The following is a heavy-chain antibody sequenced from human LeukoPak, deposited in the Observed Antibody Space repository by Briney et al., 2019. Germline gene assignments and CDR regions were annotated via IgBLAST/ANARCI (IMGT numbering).Heavy chain of an antibody. CDR1: ADSINTYY. CDR3: AIGENRNYYYFDY. V-gene: IGHV4-59*03. CDR2: TYYSGST. Sequence: SETLSLTCAVSADSINTYYWSWIRQPPGKGLEWIGYTYYSGSTNYNPSLKSRVTISVDTSKNQFSLKLTSVTAADTAVYFCAIGENRNYYYFDYWGHGILVTVSS. J-gene: IGHJ4*01. D-gene: IGHD3-10*01.